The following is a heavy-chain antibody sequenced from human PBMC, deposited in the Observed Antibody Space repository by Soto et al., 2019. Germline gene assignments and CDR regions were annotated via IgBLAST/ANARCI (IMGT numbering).Heavy chain of an antibody. D-gene: IGHD1-26*01. CDR3: ARDLLSGRYGMDV. V-gene: IGHV4-59*01. J-gene: IGHJ6*02. CDR2: VRNSGST. CDR1: GGSINSDY. Sequence: SETLSLTCTVSGGSINSDYGSWIRQPPEKGLEWIGYVRNSGSTNYNPSLKSRVTISVDTSKNQFSLKLSSVTAADTGVYYCARDLLSGRYGMDVWGQGTTVTVSS.